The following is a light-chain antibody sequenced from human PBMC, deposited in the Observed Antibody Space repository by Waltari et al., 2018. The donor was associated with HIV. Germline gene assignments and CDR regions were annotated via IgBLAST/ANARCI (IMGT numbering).Light chain of an antibody. CDR1: SGNIASNY. Sequence: NFMLTQPHSVSGSPGRTVTISCTRSSGNIASNYVQWYQQRQGSAPIILIYEDTERPSGVPDRLSASIDSSSNSASLTVSGLQTEDEADYYCQSSDSVIAVFGGGTKLTVL. CDR3: QSSDSVIAV. CDR2: EDT. J-gene: IGLJ3*02. V-gene: IGLV6-57*03.